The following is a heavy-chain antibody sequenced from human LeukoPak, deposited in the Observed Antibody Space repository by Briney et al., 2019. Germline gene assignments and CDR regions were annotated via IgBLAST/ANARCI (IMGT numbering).Heavy chain of an antibody. CDR2: ISSNGGST. D-gene: IGHD2-2*01. CDR3: ARGRYCSSTSCSFDY. Sequence: PEGSLRLSCAASGFTFSSYAMHWVRQAPGKGLEYVSAISSNGGSTYYANSVKGRFTISRDNSKNTLYLQMGSLRAEDMAVYYCARGRYCSSTSCSFDYWGQGTLVTVSS. CDR1: GFTFSSYA. J-gene: IGHJ4*02. V-gene: IGHV3-64*01.